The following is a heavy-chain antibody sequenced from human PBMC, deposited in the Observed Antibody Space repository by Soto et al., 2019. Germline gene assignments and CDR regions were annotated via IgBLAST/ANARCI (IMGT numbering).Heavy chain of an antibody. J-gene: IGHJ4*02. CDR1: GFIFSDYA. Sequence: EVHLLESAGGLVQPGGSLRISCAASGFIFSDYAMSWVRQAPGKGLEWVSAISGNAHATSYAASVKGRFTISRDKSKNTLYLQMHSLRVEDTARYYCVKDATHPFSDWGRGTLVTVSS. CDR2: ISGNAHAT. D-gene: IGHD3-3*02. CDR3: VKDATHPFSD. V-gene: IGHV3-23*01.